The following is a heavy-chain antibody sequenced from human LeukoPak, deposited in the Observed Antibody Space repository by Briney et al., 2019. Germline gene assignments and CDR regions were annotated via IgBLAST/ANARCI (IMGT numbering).Heavy chain of an antibody. CDR1: GFTFSSYA. V-gene: IGHV3-23*01. CDR3: AKAWAPPRVTHDAFDI. Sequence: QTGGSLRLSCAASGFTFSSYAMSWVRQAPGKGLEWVSAISGSGGSTYYADSVKGRFTISRDNSKNTLYLQMNSLRAEDTAVYYCAKAWAPPRVTHDAFDIWGQGTMVTVSS. D-gene: IGHD2-21*02. CDR2: ISGSGGST. J-gene: IGHJ3*02.